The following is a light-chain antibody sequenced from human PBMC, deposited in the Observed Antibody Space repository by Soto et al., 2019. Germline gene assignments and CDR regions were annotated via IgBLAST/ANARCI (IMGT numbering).Light chain of an antibody. CDR2: GAS. J-gene: IGKJ4*01. CDR1: QSVSSK. Sequence: VMTQSPGTLSVSPGERATLSCRASQSVSSKLAWYQQKPGQAPRLLIYGASTGATGIPARFSGSGSGTEFTLTISSLQSEDFAVYYCQQYNSWPLTFGGGTKVDI. CDR3: QQYNSWPLT. V-gene: IGKV3-15*01.